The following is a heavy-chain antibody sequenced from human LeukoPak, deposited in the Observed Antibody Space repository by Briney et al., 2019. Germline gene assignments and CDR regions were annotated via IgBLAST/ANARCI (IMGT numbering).Heavy chain of an antibody. J-gene: IGHJ3*02. V-gene: IGHV4-59*01. D-gene: IGHD3-16*01. CDR3: ARAYVWGAEGAFDI. Sequence: SETLSLTCTVSGGSISSYYWSWIRQPPGKGLEWIGYIYYSGSTNYNPSLKSRVTISVDTSKNQFSLKLSSVTAADTAVYYCARAYVWGAEGAFDIWGQGTMVTVSS. CDR2: IYYSGST. CDR1: GGSISSYY.